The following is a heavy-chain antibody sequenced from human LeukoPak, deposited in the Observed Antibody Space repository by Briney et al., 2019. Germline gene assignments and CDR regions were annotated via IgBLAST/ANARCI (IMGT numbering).Heavy chain of an antibody. CDR2: IYYSGST. D-gene: IGHD6-13*01. V-gene: IGHV4-39*01. Sequence: SETLSLTCTVSGGSISSSSYYWGWIRQPPGTGLEWIGSIYYSGSTYYNPSLKSRVTISVDTSKNQLSLKLSSVTAADTAVYYCARQAAAVNKAFDYWGQGTLVTVSS. CDR1: GGSISSSSYY. CDR3: ARQAAAVNKAFDY. J-gene: IGHJ4*02.